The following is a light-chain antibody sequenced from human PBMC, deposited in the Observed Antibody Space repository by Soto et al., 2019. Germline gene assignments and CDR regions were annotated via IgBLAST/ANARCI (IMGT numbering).Light chain of an antibody. CDR2: GNT. CDR1: ASNIGAGYA. V-gene: IGLV1-40*01. Sequence: QSVLTQPPSVSGAPGQTVTIPCTGTASNIGAGYAVHWYQQIPGTAPKLLIQGNTVRPSGVPDRFSASKSGTSASLAITGLQAEDEAHYYCQSYEGASRIFGGGTKVTVL. J-gene: IGLJ2*01. CDR3: QSYEGASRI.